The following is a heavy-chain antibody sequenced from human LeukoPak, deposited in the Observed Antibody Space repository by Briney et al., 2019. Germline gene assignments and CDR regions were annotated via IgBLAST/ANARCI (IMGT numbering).Heavy chain of an antibody. CDR1: GFTFSSYA. Sequence: GGSLRLSCAASGFTFSSYAMSWVRQAPGKGLEWVSATSGSGGSTYYADSVKGRFTISRDNSKSTLYLQMNSLRAEDTAVYYCAKGLHFPGLQGDFDYWGQGTLVTVSS. V-gene: IGHV3-23*01. CDR3: AKGLHFPGLQGDFDY. J-gene: IGHJ4*02. CDR2: TSGSGGST. D-gene: IGHD3-10*01.